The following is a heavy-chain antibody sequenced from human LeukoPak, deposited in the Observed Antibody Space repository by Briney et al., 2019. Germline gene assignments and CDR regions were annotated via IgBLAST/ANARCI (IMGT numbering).Heavy chain of an antibody. D-gene: IGHD3-10*01. CDR3: AKDSAAPISITMVRGRWYFDY. Sequence: GGSLRLSCAASGFDFNNYNMNWVRQAPGKGLEWVSSITSSGTYIYYADSVKGRFTISRDNAKNSLYLQMNSLRPEDTAVYYCAKDSAAPISITMVRGRWYFDYWGQGTLVTVSS. V-gene: IGHV3-21*01. CDR2: ITSSGTYI. J-gene: IGHJ4*02. CDR1: GFDFNNYN.